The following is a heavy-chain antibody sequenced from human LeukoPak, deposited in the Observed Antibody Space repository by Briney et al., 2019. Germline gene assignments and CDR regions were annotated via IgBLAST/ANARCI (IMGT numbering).Heavy chain of an antibody. CDR1: GFTFSSYE. CDR3: AREAELLWFGELNYYYYYMDV. D-gene: IGHD3-10*01. CDR2: ISSSGSTI. Sequence: GGSLRLSCAASGFTFSSYEMNWVRQAPGKGLEWVSYISSSGSTIYYADSVKGRFTISRDNAKNSLYLQMNSLRAEDTAVHYCAREAELLWFGELNYYYYYMDVWGKGTTVTISS. J-gene: IGHJ6*03. V-gene: IGHV3-48*03.